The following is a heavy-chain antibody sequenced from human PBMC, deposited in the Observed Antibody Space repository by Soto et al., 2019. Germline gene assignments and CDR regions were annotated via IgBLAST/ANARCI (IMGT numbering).Heavy chain of an antibody. D-gene: IGHD2-21*01. CDR3: ARSRIMVATHWFDP. CDR1: GFTFSSYA. Sequence: VQLVQSGAEVKKPGESLKISCAASGFTFSSYAMHWVRQAPGKGLEWVAVISYDGSNKYYADSVKGRFTISRDNSKNTLYLQMNSLRAEDTAVYYCARSRIMVATHWFDPWGQGTLVTVSS. V-gene: IGHV3-30-3*01. CDR2: ISYDGSNK. J-gene: IGHJ5*02.